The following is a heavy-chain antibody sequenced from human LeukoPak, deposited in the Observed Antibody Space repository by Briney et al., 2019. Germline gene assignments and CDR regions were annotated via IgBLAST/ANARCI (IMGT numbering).Heavy chain of an antibody. CDR2: LNWNGGGR. CDR3: ASGGVEMATTIDY. Sequence: GGSLRLSCTVSGFTFEDYGINWVRQVPGKEPEWVSGLNWNGGGRRYADSVKGRFTISRDNAKNSLYLQMNSLRAEDTAVYYCASGGVEMATTIDYWGQGTLVTVSS. J-gene: IGHJ4*02. D-gene: IGHD5-24*01. V-gene: IGHV3-20*04. CDR1: GFTFEDYG.